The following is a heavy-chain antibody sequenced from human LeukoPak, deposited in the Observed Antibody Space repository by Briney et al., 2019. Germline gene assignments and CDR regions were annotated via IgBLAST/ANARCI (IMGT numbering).Heavy chain of an antibody. J-gene: IGHJ6*02. D-gene: IGHD3-16*01. CDR3: ATYTHWVAGDV. CDR2: MNQDGSAK. Sequence: GGSLRLSCAASGFTFSSHWMSWVRQAPGKGLEWVANMNQDGSAKGYVDSVKGRFTISRDNARNSLYLQMSSLRPEDTAVYYCATYTHWVAGDVWGQGTTVTVSS. V-gene: IGHV3-7*01. CDR1: GFTFSSHW.